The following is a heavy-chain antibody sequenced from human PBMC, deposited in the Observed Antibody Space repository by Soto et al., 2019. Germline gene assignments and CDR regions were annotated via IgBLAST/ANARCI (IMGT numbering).Heavy chain of an antibody. J-gene: IGHJ5*02. CDR3: AREIGLHDGWFDP. Sequence: SETLSLTCTVSGGSISSYYWSWIRQPPGKGLEWIGYIYYSGSTNYNPSLKSRVTISVDTSKNHFSLKLSSVTAADTAVYYCAREIGLHDGWFDPWGQGTLVTVSS. CDR1: GGSISSYY. D-gene: IGHD1-1*01. V-gene: IGHV4-59*01. CDR2: IYYSGST.